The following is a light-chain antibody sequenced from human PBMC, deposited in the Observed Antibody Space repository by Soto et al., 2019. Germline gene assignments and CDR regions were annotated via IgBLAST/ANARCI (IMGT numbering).Light chain of an antibody. CDR2: YDS. Sequence: ELTQPPSVSVAPGKTARITCGGNNIGSKSVHWYQQKPGQAPVLVIYYDSDRPSGIPERFSGSNSGNTATLTISRVEAGDEADYYCQVWDSTSDHVVFGGGTKLTVL. V-gene: IGLV3-21*04. J-gene: IGLJ2*01. CDR3: QVWDSTSDHVV. CDR1: NIGSKS.